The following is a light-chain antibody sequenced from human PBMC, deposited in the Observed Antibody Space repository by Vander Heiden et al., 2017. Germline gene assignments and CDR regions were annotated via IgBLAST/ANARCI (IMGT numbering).Light chain of an antibody. V-gene: IGKV1-39*01. CDR3: QQGYNAPYT. CDR2: AAT. Sequence: DIQLTQSPSSLSASVGDRVTITCRASQSISDYLDWYQQKVGTGPKLLIYAATNLQDGVPSRFRGSGSGTDFTLTISSLQPEDFATYYCQQGYNAPYTFGQGTKLKIK. J-gene: IGKJ2*01. CDR1: QSISDY.